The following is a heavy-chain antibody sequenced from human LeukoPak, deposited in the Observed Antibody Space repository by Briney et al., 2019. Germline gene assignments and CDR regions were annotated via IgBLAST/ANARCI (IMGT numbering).Heavy chain of an antibody. J-gene: IGHJ4*02. CDR1: GGTFSSYA. CDR3: ARTPEWYSSGWGPFDY. D-gene: IGHD6-19*01. CDR2: IIPIFGTA. V-gene: IGHV1-69*05. Sequence: SVKVSCTASGGTFSSYAISWVRQAPGQGLEWMGGIIPIFGTANYAQKFQGRVTITTDESTSTAYMELSSLRSEDTAVYYCARTPEWYSSGWGPFDYWGQGTLVAVSS.